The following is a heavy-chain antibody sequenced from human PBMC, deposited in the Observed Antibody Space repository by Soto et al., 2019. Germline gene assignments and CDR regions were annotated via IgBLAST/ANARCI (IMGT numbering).Heavy chain of an antibody. D-gene: IGHD5-12*01. CDR1: GFTFSNYA. CDR3: AKVASERYRGQHSDY. J-gene: IGHJ4*02. V-gene: IGHV3-23*01. CDR2: ISSSSGST. Sequence: EVQLLESGGGLVQPGGSLRLSCAASGFTFSNYAMNWVRQAPGKGLEWVSTISSSSGSTYYADSVKGRFTISRDNSKNFRYLQMNSFRGVDTAVYYCAKVASERYRGQHSDYWGQGTLVTISS.